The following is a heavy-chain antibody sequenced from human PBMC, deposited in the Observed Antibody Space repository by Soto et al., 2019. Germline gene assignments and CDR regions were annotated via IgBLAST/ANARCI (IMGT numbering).Heavy chain of an antibody. Sequence: PGGSLRLSCAASEFTFSNYAMSWVLQAPGKGLEWVSSISDNGGTTYYVDSVKGRFTISRDNSKNTLYLQMNSLRAEDTAVYYCAKDPQPPIVYFDYWGQGTPVTVSS. CDR3: AKDPQPPIVYFDY. CDR1: EFTFSNYA. D-gene: IGHD3-22*01. J-gene: IGHJ4*02. V-gene: IGHV3-23*01. CDR2: ISDNGGTT.